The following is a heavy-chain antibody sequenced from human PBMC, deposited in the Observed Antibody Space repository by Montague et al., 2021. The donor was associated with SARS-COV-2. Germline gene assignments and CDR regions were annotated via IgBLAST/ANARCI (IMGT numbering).Heavy chain of an antibody. Sequence: SLRLSCAASGFPFSSYAMSWVRQAPGKGLEWVSAISGSGGSTYYADSVKGRFTISRDNSKNTLYLQMNSLRAEDTAVYYCAKDLGGYGSGSYWGQGTLVTVSS. CDR3: AKDLGGYGSGSY. D-gene: IGHD3-10*01. V-gene: IGHV3-23*01. J-gene: IGHJ4*02. CDR1: GFPFSSYA. CDR2: ISGSGGST.